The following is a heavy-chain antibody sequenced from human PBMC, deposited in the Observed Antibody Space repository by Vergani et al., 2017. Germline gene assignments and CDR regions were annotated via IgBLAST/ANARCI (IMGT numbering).Heavy chain of an antibody. CDR2: INPSGGST. CDR1: GYTFTSYY. J-gene: IGHJ4*02. D-gene: IGHD5-12*01. CDR3: AKTHEGDSGYDYFDY. Sequence: QVQLVQSGAEVKKPGASVKVSCKASGYTFTSYYMHWVRQAPGQGLEWMGIINPSGGSTSYAQKFQGRVTMTRDTSTSTVYMELSSLRSEDTAVYYCAKTHEGDSGYDYFDYWGQGTPVTVSS. V-gene: IGHV1-46*01.